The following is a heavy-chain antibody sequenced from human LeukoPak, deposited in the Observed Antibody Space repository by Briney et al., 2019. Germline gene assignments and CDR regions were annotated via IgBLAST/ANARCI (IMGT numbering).Heavy chain of an antibody. D-gene: IGHD3-10*01. V-gene: IGHV4-39*07. CDR3: ARDARVQKWFGELLKTTTYYFDY. CDR1: GGSISSSNFY. CDR2: IYYSGST. Sequence: PSGTLSLTCTVSGGSISSSNFYWGWIRQPPGKGLEWIGSIYYSGSTYYNPSLKSRVSISVDTSKNQFSLKLSSVTAADTAVYYCARDARVQKWFGELLKTTTYYFDYWGQGTLVTVSS. J-gene: IGHJ4*02.